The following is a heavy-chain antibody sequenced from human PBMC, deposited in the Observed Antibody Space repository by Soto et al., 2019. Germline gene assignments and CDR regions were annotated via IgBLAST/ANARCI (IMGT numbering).Heavy chain of an antibody. CDR3: ARDQGYGGRVVSTSDY. D-gene: IGHD3-22*01. V-gene: IGHV1-18*04. CDR1: GYTFSTYG. Sequence: ASVKVSCKASGYTFSTYGIGWVRQAPGQGLEWMGWISAYNGNTNYAQKFQGRVTMTTDTSTNTAYMELRSLRSDDTAVYYCARDQGYGGRVVSTSDYWGQGTLVTAPQ. J-gene: IGHJ4*02. CDR2: ISAYNGNT.